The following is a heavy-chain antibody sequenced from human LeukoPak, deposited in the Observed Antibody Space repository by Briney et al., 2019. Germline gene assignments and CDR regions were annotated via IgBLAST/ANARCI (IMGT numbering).Heavy chain of an antibody. CDR1: GFTFSSYW. CDR3: ARANSLGY. V-gene: IGHV3-7*01. J-gene: IGHJ4*02. CDR2: IKHDGSEK. Sequence: GGSLRLSCAASGFTFSSYWMSWVRQAPGKGQEWVANIKHDGSEKYYVDSVKGRFTISRDNAKDSLYLQMNSLRAQDTAVYYCARANSLGYWGQGTLVTVSS. D-gene: IGHD2/OR15-2a*01.